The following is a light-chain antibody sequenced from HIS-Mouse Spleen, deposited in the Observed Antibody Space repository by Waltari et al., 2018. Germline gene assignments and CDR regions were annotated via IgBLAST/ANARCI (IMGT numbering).Light chain of an antibody. CDR2: EGS. Sequence: QSALIQPASVSGSPGQSITISCTGTSSDVGSYNLVSWYQQHPGKAPKPMIYEGSKRPSGVSNRFSGSKSGNTASLTISGLQAEDEADYYCCSYAGSSTWVFGGGTKLTVL. J-gene: IGLJ3*02. CDR3: CSYAGSSTWV. V-gene: IGLV2-23*01. CDR1: SSDVGSYNL.